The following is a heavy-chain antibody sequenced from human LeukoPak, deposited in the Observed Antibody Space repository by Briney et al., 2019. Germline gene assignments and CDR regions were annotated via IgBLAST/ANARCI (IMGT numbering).Heavy chain of an antibody. V-gene: IGHV4-4*07. J-gene: IGHJ4*02. CDR1: RGSLSKYL. D-gene: IGHD3-22*01. Sequence: SETLSLTRLHCRGSLSKYLWIWIGQPAGKGLEWIGRIYTSGSTNYNPSLTSRVTMSVDASKNQFSLTLRSVTAADTGVYLCARNYALSGYYFDYWGQGTQVTVSS. CDR3: ARNYALSGYYFDY. CDR2: IYTSGST.